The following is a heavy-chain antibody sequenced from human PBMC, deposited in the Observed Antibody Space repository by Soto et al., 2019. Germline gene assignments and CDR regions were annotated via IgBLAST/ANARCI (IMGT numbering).Heavy chain of an antibody. J-gene: IGHJ4*02. V-gene: IGHV6-1*01. Sequence: SQTLSLTCAISGDSVFSNSAAWNWIRQSPSRGLEWLGRTYYRSKWYNDYAVSVKSRITINPDTSKNQFSLQLNSVTPEDTAVYYCARETYYYDSSGYYYGNFDYWGQGTLVTVSS. CDR2: TYYRSKWYN. D-gene: IGHD3-22*01. CDR1: GDSVFSNSAA. CDR3: ARETYYYDSSGYYYGNFDY.